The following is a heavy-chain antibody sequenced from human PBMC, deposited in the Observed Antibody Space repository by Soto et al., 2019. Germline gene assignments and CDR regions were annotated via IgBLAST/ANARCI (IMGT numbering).Heavy chain of an antibody. V-gene: IGHV3-23*01. CDR1: GFTCSSYA. D-gene: IGHD4-4*01. J-gene: IGHJ4*02. Sequence: WGSLRLSCAASGFTCSSYALSWVRQAPGKGLEWVSAISGSGAGTYYADSVKGRFTISRDNSKNTLYLQMNSLRAEDTAVYYCAKAPYGVTFPFDYWGQGTLVTV. CDR3: AKAPYGVTFPFDY. CDR2: ISGSGAGT.